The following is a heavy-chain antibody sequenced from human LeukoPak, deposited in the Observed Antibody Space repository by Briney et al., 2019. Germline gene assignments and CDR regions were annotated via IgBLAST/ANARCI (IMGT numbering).Heavy chain of an antibody. Sequence: PGGSLRLSCAASGFTFSSYEMNWVRQAPGKGLEWVSYISSSGSTIYYADSVKGRFTISRDNAKNSLYLQMNSLRAEDTAVYYCAREYSSSSGYYYGMDVWGQGTTVTVSS. V-gene: IGHV3-48*03. CDR2: ISSSGSTI. D-gene: IGHD6-6*01. CDR1: GFTFSSYE. CDR3: AREYSSSSGYYYGMDV. J-gene: IGHJ6*02.